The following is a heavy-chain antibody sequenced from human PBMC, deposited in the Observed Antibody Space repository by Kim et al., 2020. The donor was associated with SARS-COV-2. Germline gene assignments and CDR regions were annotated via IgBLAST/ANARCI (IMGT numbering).Heavy chain of an antibody. D-gene: IGHD3-22*01. J-gene: IGHJ3*02. V-gene: IGHV3-33*05. CDR3: ASFEPMIEALAFDI. CDR2: ISYDGSNK. Sequence: GGSLRLSCAASGFTFSSYGMHWVRQAPGKGLEWVAVISYDGSNKYYADSVKGRFTISRDNSKNTLYLQMNSLRAEDTAVYYCASFEPMIEALAFDIWGQGTMVTISS. CDR1: GFTFSSYG.